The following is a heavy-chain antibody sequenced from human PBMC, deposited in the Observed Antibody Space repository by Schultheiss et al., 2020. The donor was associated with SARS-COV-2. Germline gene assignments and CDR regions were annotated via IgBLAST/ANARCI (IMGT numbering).Heavy chain of an antibody. J-gene: IGHJ5*02. CDR3: ASFGYDFWSGYYTPGS. CDR1: GGSISSGTHF. D-gene: IGHD3-3*01. CDR2: INHSGST. V-gene: IGHV4-39*07. Sequence: SETLSLTCTVSGGSISSGTHFWGWIRQPPGKGLEWIGEINHSGSTNYNPSLKSRVTISVDTTKNQFSLKLSSVTAADTAVYYCASFGYDFWSGYYTPGSWGQGTLVTVSS.